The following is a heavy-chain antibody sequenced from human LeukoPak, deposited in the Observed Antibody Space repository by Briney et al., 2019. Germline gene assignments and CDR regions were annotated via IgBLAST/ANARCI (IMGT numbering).Heavy chain of an antibody. CDR1: GGTFSSYA. CDR3: ARGRYFDWLLPYYYYYYMDV. D-gene: IGHD3-9*01. CDR2: IIPIFGTA. Sequence: SVKVSCKASGGTFSSYAISWVRQAPGQGLEWMGGIIPIFGTANYAQKFQGRVTITADKSTSTAYMELSSLRSEDTAVYYCARGRYFDWLLPYYYYYYMDVWGKGTTVTVSS. V-gene: IGHV1-69*06. J-gene: IGHJ6*03.